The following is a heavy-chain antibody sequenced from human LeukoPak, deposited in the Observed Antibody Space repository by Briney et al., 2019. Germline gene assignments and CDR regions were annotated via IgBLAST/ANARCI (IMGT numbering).Heavy chain of an antibody. CDR3: ARTPPDYGIDY. V-gene: IGHV1-8*01. J-gene: IGHJ4*02. CDR2: MSPNSGNT. CDR1: GYTFISYD. D-gene: IGHD4-17*01. Sequence: GASVKVSCKASGYTFISYDINWVRQATGQGLEWMGWMSPNSGNTGYAQKFQGRITMTKSTSISTAYMELSDLESEDTAVYYCARTPPDYGIDYWGRGTLVTVSS.